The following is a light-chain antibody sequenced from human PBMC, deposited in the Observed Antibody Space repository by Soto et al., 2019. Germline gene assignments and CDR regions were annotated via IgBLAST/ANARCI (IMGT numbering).Light chain of an antibody. CDR2: AAS. CDR3: QQSYSTPGIT. Sequence: DVQMTQSPSSLSASVGDRVTITCRASQSINSYLNWYQQTPGKAPKLLIYAASNLQSGVPSRFSGSGSGTDFTLTISSLQPEDFATYYCQQSYSTPGITFGQGTRLEIK. V-gene: IGKV1-39*01. J-gene: IGKJ5*01. CDR1: QSINSY.